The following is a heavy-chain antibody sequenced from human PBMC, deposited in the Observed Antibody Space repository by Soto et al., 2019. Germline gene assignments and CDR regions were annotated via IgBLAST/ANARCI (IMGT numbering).Heavy chain of an antibody. J-gene: IGHJ4*02. CDR1: GYTFTSYD. V-gene: IGHV1-8*01. CDR2: MNPNSGNT. D-gene: IGHD6-13*01. Sequence: QVQLVQSGAEVKKPGASLKVSCKASGYTFTSYDINWVRQATGQGLEWMGWMNPNSGNTGYAPKFQGRVTMNRNTSISTGYMERSSLTYDDTAVYYCASPLRKYSRSKVLGGYWGQGTLVTVSS. CDR3: ASPLRKYSRSKVLGGY.